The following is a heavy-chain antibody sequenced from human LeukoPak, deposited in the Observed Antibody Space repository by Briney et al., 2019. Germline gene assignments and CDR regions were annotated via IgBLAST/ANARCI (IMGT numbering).Heavy chain of an antibody. CDR3: ARAGNYYDSSGYRPFDY. Sequence: SETLSLTCAVYGGSFSGYYWSWIRQPPGKGLEWIGEINHSGSTNYNPSPKSRVSISVDTSKNQFSLKLSSVTAADTAVYYCARAGNYYDSSGYRPFDYWGQGTLVTVSS. CDR2: INHSGST. J-gene: IGHJ4*02. V-gene: IGHV4-34*01. D-gene: IGHD3-22*01. CDR1: GGSFSGYY.